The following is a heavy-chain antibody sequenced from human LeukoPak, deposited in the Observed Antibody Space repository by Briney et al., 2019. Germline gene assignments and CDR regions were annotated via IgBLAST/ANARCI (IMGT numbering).Heavy chain of an antibody. V-gene: IGHV3-66*02. CDR1: GFTVSSNY. CDR2: IYSGGST. D-gene: IGHD3-22*01. Sequence: GGSLRLSCAASGFTVSSNYMSWVRQAPGKGLEWVSVIYSGGSTYYADSVKGRFTISRDNSKNTLYLQMNSLRAEDTAVYYYARAHYDSSGYYYFQHWGQGTLVTVSS. CDR3: ARAHYDSSGYYYFQH. J-gene: IGHJ1*01.